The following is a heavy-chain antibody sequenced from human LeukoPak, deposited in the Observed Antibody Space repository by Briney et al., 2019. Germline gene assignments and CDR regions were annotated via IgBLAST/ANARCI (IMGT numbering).Heavy chain of an antibody. D-gene: IGHD3-22*01. V-gene: IGHV4-34*01. Sequence: SETLSLTCAVYGGSFSGYYWSWIRQPPGKGLEWIGEINHSGSTNYNPSLKSRVTISVDTSKNQFSLKLSFVTAADTAVYYCAIVFGYYDSSGYYPLLDYWGQGTLVTVSS. J-gene: IGHJ4*02. CDR1: GGSFSGYY. CDR2: INHSGST. CDR3: AIVFGYYDSSGYYPLLDY.